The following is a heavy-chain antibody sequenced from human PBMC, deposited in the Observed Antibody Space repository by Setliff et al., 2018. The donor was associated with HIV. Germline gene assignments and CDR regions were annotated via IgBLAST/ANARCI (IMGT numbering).Heavy chain of an antibody. Sequence: ASVKVSCKGSGYTFTSYDINWVRQAPGQGLEWMGWMNPNSGNTGYAQKFRGRVTMTKNTSISTAYMELSSLRSEDTAVYYCAIPRITLFGVVIRAFDYWGQGTLVTVSS. CDR2: MNPNSGNT. V-gene: IGHV1-8*02. CDR3: AIPRITLFGVVIRAFDY. J-gene: IGHJ4*02. D-gene: IGHD3-3*01. CDR1: GYTFTSYD.